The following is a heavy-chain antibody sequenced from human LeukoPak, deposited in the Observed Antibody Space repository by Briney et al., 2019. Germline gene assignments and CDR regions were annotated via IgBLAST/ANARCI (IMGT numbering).Heavy chain of an antibody. Sequence: ASVKVSCKASGYTFTSHHIHWVRQAPGQGHEWMGIINPSGGSTNYGQKFQGRVTMTRDTSISTAYMELSRLRSDDTAVYYCARIVVDTAMVTDAWYWFDPWGQGTLVTVSS. CDR3: ARIVVDTAMVTDAWYWFDP. V-gene: IGHV1-46*01. J-gene: IGHJ5*02. CDR1: GYTFTSHH. D-gene: IGHD5-18*01. CDR2: INPSGGST.